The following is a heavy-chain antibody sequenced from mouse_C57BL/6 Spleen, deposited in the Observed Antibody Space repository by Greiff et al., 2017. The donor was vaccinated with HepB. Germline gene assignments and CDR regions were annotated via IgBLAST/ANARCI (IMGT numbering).Heavy chain of an antibody. CDR1: GFNIKDDY. CDR2: IDPENGDT. Sequence: VQLQQSGAELVRPGASVKLSCTASGFNIKDDYMHWVKQRPEQGLEWIGWIDPENGDTEYASKFHGKATITADTSSNTAYLQLSSLTSEDTAVYYCTTGDYDVRFAYWGQGTLVTVSA. V-gene: IGHV14-4*01. D-gene: IGHD2-4*01. CDR3: TTGDYDVRFAY. J-gene: IGHJ3*01.